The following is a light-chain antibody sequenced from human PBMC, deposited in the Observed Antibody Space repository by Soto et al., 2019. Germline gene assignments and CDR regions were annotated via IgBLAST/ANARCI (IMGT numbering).Light chain of an antibody. Sequence: EIVMTQSPATLSVSPGERATLSCRASQSVSSNLAWYQQKPGPAPRLLISGASTRATGIPARFSGSGSGTEFTLTISTLPSENFAVYYCQQYNNWPPEYTFGQGTKLEIK. J-gene: IGKJ2*01. V-gene: IGKV3-15*01. CDR2: GAS. CDR3: QQYNNWPPEYT. CDR1: QSVSSN.